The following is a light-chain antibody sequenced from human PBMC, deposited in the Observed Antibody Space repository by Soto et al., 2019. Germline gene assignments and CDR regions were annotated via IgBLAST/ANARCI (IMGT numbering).Light chain of an antibody. CDR3: QQSYSIPYV. CDR1: QSISTY. J-gene: IGKJ2*01. CDR2: AAS. V-gene: IGKV1-39*01. Sequence: DIRMTQSPSYLSASVADRVTITCRASQSISTYVNWYQQKPGKAPQLLIHAASSLQGGVPSRFSGSGSGTDFTLTISSLHPEDFATYYCQQSYSIPYVFGQATKLEIE.